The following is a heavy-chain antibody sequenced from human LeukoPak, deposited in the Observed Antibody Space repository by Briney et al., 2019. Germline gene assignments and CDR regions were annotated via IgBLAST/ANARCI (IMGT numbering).Heavy chain of an antibody. CDR3: ARVRGGGSYFDY. CDR2: INPSGSST. CDR1: GYTFTSYY. V-gene: IGHV1-46*01. D-gene: IGHD1-26*01. Sequence: ASLKVSCQASGYTFTSYYMHWVRQAPGQGLEWMGIINPSGSSTSYTQKLRDRVIMTRDTSTSTVYMELSSLGSKDTAVYYCARVRGGGSYFDYWGQGTLVTVSS. J-gene: IGHJ4*02.